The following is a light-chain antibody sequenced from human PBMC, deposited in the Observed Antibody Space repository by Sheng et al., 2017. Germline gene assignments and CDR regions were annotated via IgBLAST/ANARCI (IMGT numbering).Light chain of an antibody. J-gene: IGKJ3*01. CDR1: QTIDLNF. V-gene: IGKV3-20*01. CDR3: QQYGTSIGFT. CDR2: GAT. Sequence: IVLTQSPGTLSLSPGEKATLSCRASQTIDLNFLTWYQQKPGQAPRLLIYGATSRATGIPDRFSGSGSGTDFNLTISRLEPEDFAVYYCQQYGTSIGFTFGPGTKVDIK.